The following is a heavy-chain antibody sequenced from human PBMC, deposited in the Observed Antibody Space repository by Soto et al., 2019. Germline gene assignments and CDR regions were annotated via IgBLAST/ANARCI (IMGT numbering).Heavy chain of an antibody. CDR2: ISSTGGTT. V-gene: IGHV3-23*01. CDR3: AKDSVVPSAIPGGSGGLFES. CDR1: GFTFASYT. Sequence: EVRLLESGGSLEKPGGSLRLYCGASGFTFASYTMAWVRQAPGKGLEWVSMISSTGGTTYYADSVKGRFTISRDNSRDTLYLQMNSLRADDTAVYYCAKDSVVPSAIPGGSGGLFESWGQGTQVIVSS. D-gene: IGHD2-2*02. J-gene: IGHJ4*02.